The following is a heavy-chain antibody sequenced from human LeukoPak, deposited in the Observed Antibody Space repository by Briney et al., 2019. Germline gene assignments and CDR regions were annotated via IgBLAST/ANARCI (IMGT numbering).Heavy chain of an antibody. CDR3: ASNEGRRSIAHRLAHFDY. CDR1: GFTFSSYE. V-gene: IGHV3-48*03. CDR2: ISSSWSTI. Sequence: GGSLRLSCAASGFTFSSYEMNWVRQAPGQGLEWVSYISSSWSTIYYADSVKGRFTISRDNAKNSLYLQMNSLRAEDTAVYYCASNEGRRSIAHRLAHFDYWGQGTLVTVSS. J-gene: IGHJ4*02. D-gene: IGHD6-6*01.